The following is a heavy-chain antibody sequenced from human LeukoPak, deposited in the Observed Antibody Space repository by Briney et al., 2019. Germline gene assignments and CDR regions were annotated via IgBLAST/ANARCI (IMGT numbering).Heavy chain of an antibody. CDR1: GGSISSYY. V-gene: IGHV4-59*08. CDR2: IYYSGST. CDR3: ASLAAASYGMDV. J-gene: IGHJ6*02. Sequence: SETLSLTCTVSGGSISSYYWSWIRQPPGKGLEWIGYIYYSGSTNYNPSLKSRVTISVDTSKNQFSLKLSSVTAADTAVYYCASLAAASYGMDVWGQGTTVTVSS. D-gene: IGHD6-13*01.